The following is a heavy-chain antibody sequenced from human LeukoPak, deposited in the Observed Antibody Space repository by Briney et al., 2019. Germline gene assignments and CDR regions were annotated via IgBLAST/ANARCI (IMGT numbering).Heavy chain of an antibody. V-gene: IGHV3-15*01. CDR3: TTDLRITMVRGVIITTDY. CDR1: GFTFRNYA. CDR2: IKSKTDGGTT. J-gene: IGHJ4*02. Sequence: GGSLRLPCAASGFTFRNYAMSWVRQAPGKGLEWVGRIKSKTDGGTTDYAAPVKGRFTISRDDSKNTLYLQMNSLKTEDTAVYYCTTDLRITMVRGVIITTDYWGQGTLVTVSS. D-gene: IGHD3-10*01.